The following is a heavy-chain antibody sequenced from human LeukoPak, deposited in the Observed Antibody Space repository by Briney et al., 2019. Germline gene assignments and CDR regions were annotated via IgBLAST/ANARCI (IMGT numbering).Heavy chain of an antibody. CDR2: IYYSGST. CDR3: ARVWSGYPYYYYHYMDV. D-gene: IGHD3-3*01. Sequence: SETLSLTCTVSGGSISSYYWSWIRQPPGKGLEWIGYIYYSGSTNYNPSLKSRVTISVDTSKNQFSLKLSSVTAADTAVYYCARVWSGYPYYYYHYMDVWGKGTTVTVSS. CDR1: GGSISSYY. V-gene: IGHV4-59*01. J-gene: IGHJ6*03.